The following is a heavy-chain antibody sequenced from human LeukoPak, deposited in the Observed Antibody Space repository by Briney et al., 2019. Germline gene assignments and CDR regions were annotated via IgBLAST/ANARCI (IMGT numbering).Heavy chain of an antibody. CDR1: GFSVSKNY. CDR3: ASAYYSGYTAGVDY. D-gene: IGHD3-10*01. Sequence: GGSLRLSCAASGFSVSKNYMSWVRQAPGKGLEWVSVLFDDGSTYYADSVKGRFTISRDNSKNTLLLQMHSLRDEDTAVYYCASAYYSGYTAGVDYWGQGTLVTVSS. CDR2: LFDDGST. J-gene: IGHJ4*02. V-gene: IGHV3-66*01.